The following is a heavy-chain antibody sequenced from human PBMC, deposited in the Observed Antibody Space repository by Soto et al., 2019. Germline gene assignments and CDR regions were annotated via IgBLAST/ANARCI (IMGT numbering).Heavy chain of an antibody. Sequence: SGPTLVNPTETLTLTCTVSGFSLSNARMGVSWIRQPPVKALEWLAHIFSNDEKSYSASLKSRLTISKDTSKSQVVLTVTNMDTVDTAPYYCARSLYDFCSGYWSYYYCMYXWGKGTTFTVS. D-gene: IGHD3-3*01. V-gene: IGHV2-26*01. CDR1: GFSLSNARMG. J-gene: IGHJ6*04. CDR2: IFSNDEK. CDR3: ARSLYDFCSGYWSYYYCMYX.